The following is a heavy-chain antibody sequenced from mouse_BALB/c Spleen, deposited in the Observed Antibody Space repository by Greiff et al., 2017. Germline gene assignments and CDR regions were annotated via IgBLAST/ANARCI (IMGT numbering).Heavy chain of an antibody. D-gene: IGHD2-1*01. CDR1: GYSFTGYY. Sequence: LVMPGASVKISCKASGYSFTGYYMHWVKQSHGKSLEWIGYISCYNGATSYNQKFKGKATFTVDTSSSTAYMQFNSLTSEDSAVYYCARGGDGNSYFAYWGQGTLVTVSA. CDR3: ARGGDGNSYFAY. J-gene: IGHJ3*01. V-gene: IGHV1S34*01. CDR2: ISCYNGAT.